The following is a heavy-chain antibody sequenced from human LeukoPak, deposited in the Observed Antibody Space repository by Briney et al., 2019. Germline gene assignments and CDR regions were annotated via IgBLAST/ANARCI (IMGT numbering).Heavy chain of an antibody. J-gene: IGHJ6*03. V-gene: IGHV4-59*01. CDR1: DGSINNYY. D-gene: IGHD6-6*01. CDR2: IYYSGST. Sequence: SETLSLTCTVSDGSINNYYWTWIRQPPGKGLEWIGYIYYSGSTNYNPSLKSRVTISVDTSKNQFSLKLSSVTAADTAVYYCARVPSIAARYYYYYMDVWGKGTTVTVSS. CDR3: ARVPSIAARYYYYYMDV.